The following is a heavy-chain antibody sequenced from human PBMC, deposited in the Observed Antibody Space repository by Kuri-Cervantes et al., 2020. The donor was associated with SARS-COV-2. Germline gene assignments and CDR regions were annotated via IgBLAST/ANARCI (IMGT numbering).Heavy chain of an antibody. CDR2: IYHSGST. CDR3: ATPFGVDPY. CDR1: GGSISSGGYF. Sequence: SQTLSLTCAVSGGSISSGGYFWSWIRQPPGKGLEWVGYIYHSGSTYYNPSLKSRVTISVDRSKKQFSLKLRSVTAADTAVYHCATPFGVDPYCGRATL. V-gene: IGHV4-30-2*01. D-gene: IGHD3-3*01. J-gene: IGHJ4*02.